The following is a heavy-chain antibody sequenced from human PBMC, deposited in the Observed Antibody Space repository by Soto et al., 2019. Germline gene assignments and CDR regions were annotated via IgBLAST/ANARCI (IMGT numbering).Heavy chain of an antibody. J-gene: IGHJ4*02. CDR3: ARRWGRTFDY. Sequence: PSETLSLTCTVSGGSLSSYYWSWIRQPPGKGLEWIGYIYYSGSTNYNPSLKSRVTISVDTSKNQFSLKLSSVTAADTAVYYCARRWGRTFDYWGRGTLVTVSS. CDR1: GGSLSSYY. CDR2: IYYSGST. D-gene: IGHD7-27*01. V-gene: IGHV4-59*08.